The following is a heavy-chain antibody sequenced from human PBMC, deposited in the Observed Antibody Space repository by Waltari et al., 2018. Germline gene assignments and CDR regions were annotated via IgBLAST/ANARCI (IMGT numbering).Heavy chain of an antibody. Sequence: QVQLQQWGAGLLKPSETLSLTCAVYGGSFSGYYWSWIRQPPGKGLEWIGEINHSGSTNYNPSLKSRVTISVDTSKNQFSLKLSSVTAADTAVYYCARGGGGGQLWPRTYYYYYYYMDVWGKGTTVTVSS. D-gene: IGHD5-18*01. J-gene: IGHJ6*03. CDR1: GGSFSGYY. CDR2: INHSGST. CDR3: ARGGGGGQLWPRTYYYYYYYMDV. V-gene: IGHV4-34*01.